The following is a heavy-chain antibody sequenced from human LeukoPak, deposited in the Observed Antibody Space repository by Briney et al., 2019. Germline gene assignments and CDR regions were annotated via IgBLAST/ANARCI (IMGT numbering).Heavy chain of an antibody. CDR1: GGSFSAFH. CDR2: MKQSGTP. J-gene: IGHJ4*02. D-gene: IGHD3-10*01. V-gene: IGHV4-34*01. Sequence: SETLSLTCAVYGGSFSAFHWNWIRQSPAKGLEWLGEMKQSGTPRYTPSLQSRVTISVDKSKNRFSLNVRSVTAADTAVYYCASRPFLYGFRTYFDNWAQGTLVTVSS. CDR3: ASRPFLYGFRTYFDN.